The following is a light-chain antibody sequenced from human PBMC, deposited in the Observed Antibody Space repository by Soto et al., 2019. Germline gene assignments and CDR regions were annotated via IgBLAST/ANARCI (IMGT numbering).Light chain of an antibody. Sequence: EIVLTQSPGTLSLSPGERATLSCRASQSVSSNYLAWYQQKPGQAPRLLIYDASSRATGIPDRFSGSGSGTDFTLTISRLEPDDFAVYYCQQSGSSPYTFGQGTKLEIK. J-gene: IGKJ2*01. CDR1: QSVSSNY. CDR2: DAS. V-gene: IGKV3-20*01. CDR3: QQSGSSPYT.